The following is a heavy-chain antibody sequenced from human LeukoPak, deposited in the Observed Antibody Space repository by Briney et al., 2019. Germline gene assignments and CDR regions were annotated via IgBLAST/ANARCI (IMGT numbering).Heavy chain of an antibody. CDR3: ARGVVGATAFGY. CDR2: IQTSGST. V-gene: IGHV4-4*08. J-gene: IGHJ4*02. Sequence: PSETLSLTCTVSGGSISSYYWSWIRQPPGKGLEWIGRIQTSGSTNYNPSLKTRVSISVDTSKNQFSLKLTSVTAADTAVYYCARGVVGATAFGYWGQGTLVTVSS. D-gene: IGHD1-26*01. CDR1: GGSISSYY.